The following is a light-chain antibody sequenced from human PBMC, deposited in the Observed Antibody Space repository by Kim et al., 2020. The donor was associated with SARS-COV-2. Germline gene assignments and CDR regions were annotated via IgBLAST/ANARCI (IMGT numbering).Light chain of an antibody. J-gene: IGKJ1*01. CDR2: KAS. CDR1: QSISSW. CDR3: QQYNSYSWT. V-gene: IGKV1-5*03. Sequence: SVGDIVTITCRASQSISSWLAWYQQKPGKAPKLLIYKASSLESGVPSRFSGSGSGTEFTLTISSLQPDDFATYYCQQYNSYSWTFGQGTKVDIK.